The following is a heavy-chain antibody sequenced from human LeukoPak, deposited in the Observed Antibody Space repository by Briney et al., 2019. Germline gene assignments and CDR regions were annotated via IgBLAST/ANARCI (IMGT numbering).Heavy chain of an antibody. CDR2: INHSGST. CDR1: RGCFSGDY. V-gene: IGHV4-34*01. D-gene: IGHD3-22*01. J-gene: IGHJ4*02. CDR3: ARGTVRARGPYYYDSSRYYYFDY. Sequence: SETLSLTCAVYRGCFSGDYWSWIRQPPGKGLEWIGEINHSGSTNYNPSLKSRVTISVDTSKNQFSLKLSSVTAADTAVYYCARGTVRARGPYYYDSSRYYYFDYWGQGTLVTVSS.